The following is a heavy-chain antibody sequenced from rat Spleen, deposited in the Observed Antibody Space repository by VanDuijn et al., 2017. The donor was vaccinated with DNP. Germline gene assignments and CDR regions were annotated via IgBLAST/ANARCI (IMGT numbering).Heavy chain of an antibody. CDR3: TTGGAAAY. D-gene: IGHD1-2*01. CDR1: GFTFSDYY. V-gene: IGHV5-27*01. J-gene: IGHJ3*01. Sequence: EVLVVDSGGGLVQPGGSLRLSCAASGFTFSDYYMSWVRQAPTTGLEWVASISASGGSTSYRDSVKGRFTISRDNAKSTLHLQMDSLRSEDTATYYCTTGGAAAYWGQGTLVTVSS. CDR2: ISASGGST.